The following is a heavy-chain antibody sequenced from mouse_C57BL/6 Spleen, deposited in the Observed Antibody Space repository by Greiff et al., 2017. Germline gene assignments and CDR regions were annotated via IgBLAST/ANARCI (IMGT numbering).Heavy chain of an antibody. CDR2: ISYDGSN. CDR1: GYSITSRYY. Sequence: VQLKESGPGLVKPSQSLSLTCSVTGYSITSRYYWNWIRQFPGNKLEWMGYISYDGSNNYNPSLKNRISITRDTSKNQFFLKLNSVTTEDTATYYCARERDYGWYFEGWGTGTTVTVS. D-gene: IGHD1-1*01. J-gene: IGHJ1*03. V-gene: IGHV3-6*01. CDR3: ARERDYGWYFEG.